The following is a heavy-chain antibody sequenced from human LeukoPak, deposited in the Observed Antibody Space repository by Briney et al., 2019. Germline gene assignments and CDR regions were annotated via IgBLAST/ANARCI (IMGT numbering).Heavy chain of an antibody. CDR2: INPNSGGT. V-gene: IGHV1-2*02. J-gene: IGHJ4*02. CDR3: ARLVDTAMVYYFDY. D-gene: IGHD5-18*01. CDR1: GYTFTGYY. Sequence: ASVKLSCTSSGYTFTGYYMHWVRQAPGQGLGWMGWINPNSGGTNYAQKFQGRVTMTRDTSISTAYMELSRLRSDATAVYYCARLVDTAMVYYFDYWGQGTLVTVSS.